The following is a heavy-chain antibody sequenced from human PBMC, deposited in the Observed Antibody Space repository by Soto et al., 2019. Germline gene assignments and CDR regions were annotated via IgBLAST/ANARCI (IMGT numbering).Heavy chain of an antibody. CDR1: GFTFDDYA. Sequence: PGGSLRLSCAASGFTFDDYAMHWVRQAPGKGLEWVSGISWNSGSIGYADSVKGRFTISRDNAKNSLYLQMNSLRAEDTALYYCAKDIASTYGLRGTLLSPMLENAFDIWGQGTMVTVSS. J-gene: IGHJ3*02. D-gene: IGHD1-7*01. CDR2: ISWNSGSI. CDR3: AKDIASTYGLRGTLLSPMLENAFDI. V-gene: IGHV3-9*01.